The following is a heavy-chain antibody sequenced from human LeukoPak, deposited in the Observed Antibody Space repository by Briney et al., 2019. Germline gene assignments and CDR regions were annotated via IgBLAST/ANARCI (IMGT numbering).Heavy chain of an antibody. CDR2: FEPISGTK. D-gene: IGHD3-16*01. CDR3: ARDKEEVAHYDWFDP. J-gene: IGHJ5*02. V-gene: IGHV1-46*01. Sequence: ASVKVSCKTSGYPFSSYYMHWVRQAPGQGREWMGIFEPISGTKRVAEKFQGRVNMTRDTATSTVYMELSSLRPEDTAMYYCARDKEEVAHYDWFDPWGQGTQVTVSS. CDR1: GYPFSSYY.